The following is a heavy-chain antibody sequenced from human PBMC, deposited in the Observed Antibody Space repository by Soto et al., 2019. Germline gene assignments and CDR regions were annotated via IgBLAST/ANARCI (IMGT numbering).Heavy chain of an antibody. J-gene: IGHJ5*02. CDR1: GFTFSSYA. D-gene: IGHD2-2*01. V-gene: IGHV3-23*01. Sequence: GGSLRLSCAASGFTFSSYAMSWVRQAPGKGLEWVSAISGSGGSTYYADSVKGRFTIPRDNSKNTLYLQMNSLRAEDTAVYYCAKGRVPAAIFRLSNWFDPWGQGTLVTVSS. CDR2: ISGSGGST. CDR3: AKGRVPAAIFRLSNWFDP.